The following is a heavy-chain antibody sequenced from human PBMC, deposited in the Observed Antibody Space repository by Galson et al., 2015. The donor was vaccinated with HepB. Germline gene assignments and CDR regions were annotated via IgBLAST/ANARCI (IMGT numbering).Heavy chain of an antibody. CDR1: GFTYSSYS. CDR3: ARVGRSGEFDY. CDR2: INGDSTTT. Sequence: SLRLSCAASGFTYSSYSMNWVRQAPGKGLEWASYINGDSTTTYYADSVKGRFTISRDNAKNSVYLQMNSLRAEDTAVHYCARVGRSGEFDYWGQGTLVTVSS. J-gene: IGHJ4*02. V-gene: IGHV3-48*01. D-gene: IGHD3-16*01.